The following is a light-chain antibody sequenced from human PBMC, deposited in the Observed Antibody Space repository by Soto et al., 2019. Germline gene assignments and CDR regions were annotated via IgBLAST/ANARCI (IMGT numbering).Light chain of an antibody. CDR2: GAS. V-gene: IGKV3-15*01. CDR3: QKYDSYMYA. J-gene: IGKJ2*01. CDR1: QSVRNN. Sequence: EIVMSQSPATLSVSPGERATLSCRASQSVRNNLAWYQQRPGQAPRLLMYGASTRPSGIPARFTGGGSGTDFTLTITSLQSEDVAVYYCQKYDSYMYAFGQGTKVEI.